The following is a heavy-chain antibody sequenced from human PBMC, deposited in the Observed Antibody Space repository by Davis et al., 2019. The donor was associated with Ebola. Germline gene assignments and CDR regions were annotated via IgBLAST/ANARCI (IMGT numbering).Heavy chain of an antibody. J-gene: IGHJ6*02. V-gene: IGHV1-2*02. CDR1: GYTFTGYY. CDR2: INPNSGGT. CDR3: ARDIAPYYYYYGMDV. Sequence: ASVKVSCKASGYTFTGYYMHWVRQAPGQGLEWMGWINPNSGGTNYAQKFQGRVTMTRDTSISTAYMELSRLRSDDTAVYYCARDIAPYYYYYGMDVWGQGTTVTVSS. D-gene: IGHD6-13*01.